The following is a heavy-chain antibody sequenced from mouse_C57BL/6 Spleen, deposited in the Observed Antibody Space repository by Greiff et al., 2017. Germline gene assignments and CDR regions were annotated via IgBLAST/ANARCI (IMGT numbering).Heavy chain of an antibody. J-gene: IGHJ4*01. CDR2: ISSGSSTI. CDR1: GFTFSDYG. V-gene: IGHV5-17*01. Sequence: EVKLVESGGGLVKPGGSLKLSCAASGFTFSDYGMHWVRQAPEKGLEWVAYISSGSSTIYYADTVKGRFTLSRDNAKNTLFLQMTSLRSEDTAMYYCARQRGRAMDYWGQGTSVTVSS. CDR3: ARQRGRAMDY.